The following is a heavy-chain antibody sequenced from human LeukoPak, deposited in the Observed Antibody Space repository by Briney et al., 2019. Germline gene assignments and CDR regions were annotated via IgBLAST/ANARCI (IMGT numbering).Heavy chain of an antibody. CDR3: TKMWELPKRFDY. J-gene: IGHJ4*02. Sequence: GGSLRLSCAASGFTFSSYAMTWVRQAPGKGLEWVSTISGTGGSTYYADSVKGRFTISRDNSKNTLYLQMTSLRAEDTAVYYCTKMWELPKRFDYWGQGTLVTVSA. CDR1: GFTFSSYA. V-gene: IGHV3-23*01. CDR2: ISGTGGST. D-gene: IGHD1-26*01.